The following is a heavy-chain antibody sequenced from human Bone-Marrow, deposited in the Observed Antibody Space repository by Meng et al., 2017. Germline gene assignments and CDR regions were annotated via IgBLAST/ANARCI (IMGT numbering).Heavy chain of an antibody. Sequence: GESLKISCAASGFTFSSYDMHWVRQATGKGLEWVSAIGTAGDTYYPGSVKGRFTISRDNAKNSLYLQMNSLRAEDTAVYYCARGSRYDYGDYVGWGQGTLVTVSS. CDR2: IGTAGDT. CDR1: GFTFSSYD. D-gene: IGHD4-17*01. J-gene: IGHJ4*02. CDR3: ARGSRYDYGDYVG. V-gene: IGHV3-13*01.